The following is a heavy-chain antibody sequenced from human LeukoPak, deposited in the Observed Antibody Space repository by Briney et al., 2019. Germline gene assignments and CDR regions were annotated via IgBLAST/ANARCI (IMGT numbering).Heavy chain of an antibody. CDR2: IIPMFGTT. CDR1: GGTFSSYI. Sequence: GASVKVSCKASGGTFSSYIIKWVRQAPGQGLEWMGGIIPMFGTTVYAQRVQGRVTITADKSTSTVYMQLSSLRSEHTAVYYCARGYPSTLYKADYVHPYYLDYWGQGTLVTVSS. V-gene: IGHV1-69*06. J-gene: IGHJ4*02. CDR3: ARGYPSTLYKADYVHPYYLDY. D-gene: IGHD4-17*01.